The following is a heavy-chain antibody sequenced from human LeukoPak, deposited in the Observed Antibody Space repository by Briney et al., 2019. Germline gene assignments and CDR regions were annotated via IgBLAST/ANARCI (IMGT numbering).Heavy chain of an antibody. CDR1: GFTFSSYS. J-gene: IGHJ4*02. CDR2: ISSSSSTI. D-gene: IGHD6-19*01. Sequence: GGSLRLSCAASGFTFSSYSMNWVRQAPGKGLEWVSYISSSSSTIYYADSVKGRFTISRDNAKNSLYLQMNSLRAEDTALYHCARGVQWLVWGFDYWGQGTLVTVSS. CDR3: ARGVQWLVWGFDY. V-gene: IGHV3-48*01.